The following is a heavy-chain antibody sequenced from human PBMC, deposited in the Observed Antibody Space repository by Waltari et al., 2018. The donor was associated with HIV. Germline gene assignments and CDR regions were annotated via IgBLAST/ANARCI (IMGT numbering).Heavy chain of an antibody. D-gene: IGHD2-21*01. J-gene: IGHJ6*02. CDR2: ISGSGGST. CDR3: AKGCGSGYYYYGMDV. Sequence: EVSLLVSGGGSVHLGGSLRLSRAIPGVTSSSFDLSGVRQAPGKWLEWFSAISGSGGSTYYADSVKGRFTISRDNSKNTLYLQMNSLRAEDTAVYYCAKGCGSGYYYYGMDVWGQGTTVTVSS. CDR1: GVTSSSFD. V-gene: IGHV3-23*01.